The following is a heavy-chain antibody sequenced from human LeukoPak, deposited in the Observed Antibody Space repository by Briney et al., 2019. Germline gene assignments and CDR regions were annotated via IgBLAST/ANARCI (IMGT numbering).Heavy chain of an antibody. CDR2: IYYSGST. J-gene: IGHJ4*02. CDR1: GGSISSYY. Sequence: SETLSLTCTVSGGSISSYYWSWIRQPPGKGLEWIGYIYYSGSTNYNPSLRSRVTISVDTSKNQFSLKLSSVTAADTAVYYCARGFYSSGYGIDFWGQDPRVTVSS. CDR3: ARGFYSSGYGIDF. V-gene: IGHV4-59*01. D-gene: IGHD3-22*01.